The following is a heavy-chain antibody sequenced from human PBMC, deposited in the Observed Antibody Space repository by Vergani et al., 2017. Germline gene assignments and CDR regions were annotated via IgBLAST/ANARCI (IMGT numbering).Heavy chain of an antibody. D-gene: IGHD7-27*01. V-gene: IGHV3-48*03. Sequence: EVQLVESGGGLVQPGGSLRLSCAASGFTFSSYEMNWVRQAPGKGLEWVSYISSSVSTIYYADSVKGRFTISRDNAKNSLYLQMNSLRAEDTAVYYCARESSGAFDIWGQGTMVTVSS. CDR2: ISSSVSTI. J-gene: IGHJ3*02. CDR1: GFTFSSYE. CDR3: ARESSGAFDI.